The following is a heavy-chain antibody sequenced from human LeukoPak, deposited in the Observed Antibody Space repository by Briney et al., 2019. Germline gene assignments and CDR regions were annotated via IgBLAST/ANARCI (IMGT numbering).Heavy chain of an antibody. CDR3: ARGDYYGSGSSFIGAFDI. V-gene: IGHV3-7*04. J-gene: IGHJ3*02. CDR2: IKQDGRQK. CDR1: GFTFSSYW. D-gene: IGHD3-10*01. Sequence: PGGSLRLSCAASGFTFSSYWMSWVRQAPGKGLEWVANIKQDGRQKNYVDSMKGRFTISRDNAKKSLYLQMNSLRAEDKAVYYCARGDYYGSGSSFIGAFDIWGQGTMVTVSS.